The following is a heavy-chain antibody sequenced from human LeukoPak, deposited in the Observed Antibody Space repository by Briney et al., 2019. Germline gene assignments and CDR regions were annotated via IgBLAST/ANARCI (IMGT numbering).Heavy chain of an antibody. J-gene: IGHJ6*02. CDR2: ISYDGSNE. Sequence: GGSLRLSCAASGFIFHNYSMYWVRQAPGKGLEWVAVISYDGSNEYYADSVKGRFTISRDNSKNTLYLQMNSLRAEDTAVYYCARFRGGSSYYYYYGMDVWGQGTTVTVSS. D-gene: IGHD6-13*01. CDR1: GFIFHNYS. CDR3: ARFRGGSSYYYYYGMDV. V-gene: IGHV3-30*03.